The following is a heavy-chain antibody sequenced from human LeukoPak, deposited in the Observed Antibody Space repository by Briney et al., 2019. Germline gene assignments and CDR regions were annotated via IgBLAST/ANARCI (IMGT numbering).Heavy chain of an antibody. CDR3: ATPTTVVTWNYFDY. J-gene: IGHJ4*02. D-gene: IGHD4-23*01. V-gene: IGHV1-8*01. Sequence: AASVKVSCKASGYTFTSYDINWVRQATGQGLEWMGWMNPNSGNTGYAQKFQGRVTMTRNTSISTAYMELSSLRSEDTAVYYCATPTTVVTWNYFDYWGQGTLVTVSS. CDR2: MNPNSGNT. CDR1: GYTFTSYD.